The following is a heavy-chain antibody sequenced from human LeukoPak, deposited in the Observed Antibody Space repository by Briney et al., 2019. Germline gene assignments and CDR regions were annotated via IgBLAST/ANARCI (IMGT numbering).Heavy chain of an antibody. D-gene: IGHD2-2*01. Sequence: ASVKVSCEASGYTFTSYDINWVRQATGQGLEWMGWMNPNSGNTGYAQKFQGRVTITRNTSISTAYMELSSLRSEDTAVYYCASIALGYCSSTSCSDAFDIWGQGTMVTVSS. J-gene: IGHJ3*02. CDR3: ASIALGYCSSTSCSDAFDI. CDR2: MNPNSGNT. CDR1: GYTFTSYD. V-gene: IGHV1-8*03.